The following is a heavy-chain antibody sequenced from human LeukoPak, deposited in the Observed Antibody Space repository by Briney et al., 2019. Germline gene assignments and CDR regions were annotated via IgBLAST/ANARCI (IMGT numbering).Heavy chain of an antibody. D-gene: IGHD6-19*01. V-gene: IGHV1-2*02. Sequence: ASVKVSCKASGYTFTGYYIHWVRQAPGQGLEWMGWINPKDGGTNYAQRFQDRVTMTSDTSISTVYMELSRLRSDDSAVYYCAKDLGGWSFFDLWGQGTLVTVSS. CDR3: AKDLGGWSFFDL. CDR1: GYTFTGYY. CDR2: INPKDGGT. J-gene: IGHJ4*02.